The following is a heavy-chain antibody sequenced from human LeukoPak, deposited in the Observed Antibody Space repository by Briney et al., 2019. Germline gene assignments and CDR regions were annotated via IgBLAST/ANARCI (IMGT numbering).Heavy chain of an antibody. CDR3: ARSRGSSSWYAGFPYYYYYYMDV. V-gene: IGHV1-69*13. J-gene: IGHJ6*03. D-gene: IGHD6-13*01. CDR1: GGTFSSFA. Sequence: GASVKVSCKASGGTFSSFAISWVRQAPGQGLEWMGGIIPIFGTANYAQKFQGRVTITADESTSTAYMELSSLRSEDTAVYYCARSRGSSSWYAGFPYYYYYYMDVWGKGTTVTVSS. CDR2: IIPIFGTA.